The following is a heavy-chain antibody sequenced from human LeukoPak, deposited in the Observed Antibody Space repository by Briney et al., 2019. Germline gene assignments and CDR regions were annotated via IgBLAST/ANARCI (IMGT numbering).Heavy chain of an antibody. D-gene: IGHD4-17*01. CDR2: IYPGDSDT. V-gene: IGHV5-51*01. CDR1: GYTFTSYG. J-gene: IGHJ3*02. Sequence: GASVKVSCKASGYTFTSYGISWVGQAPGQGLEWMGIIYPGDSDTRYSPSFQGQVTISADKSISTAYLQWSSLKASDTAIYYCAREGDYVDAFDIWGQGTMVTVSS. CDR3: AREGDYVDAFDI.